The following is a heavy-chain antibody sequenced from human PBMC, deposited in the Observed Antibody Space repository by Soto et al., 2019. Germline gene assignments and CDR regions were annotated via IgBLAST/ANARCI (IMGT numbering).Heavy chain of an antibody. V-gene: IGHV4-31*03. J-gene: IGHJ5*02. CDR2: IYYSGST. D-gene: IGHD3-10*01. CDR3: ARLDITMVRGVVKDGWFDT. Sequence: SETLSLTCTVSGGSISSGGYYWNWIRQHPGKGLEWIGYIYYSGSTYYNPSLKSRVTISVDTSKNQFSLKLSSVTAADTAVYYCARLDITMVRGVVKDGWFDTWGQGTLVTVSS. CDR1: GGSISSGGYY.